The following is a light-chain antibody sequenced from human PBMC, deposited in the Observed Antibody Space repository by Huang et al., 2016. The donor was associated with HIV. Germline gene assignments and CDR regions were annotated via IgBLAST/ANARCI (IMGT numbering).Light chain of an antibody. CDR3: QQYNSYPWT. Sequence: DIQMTQSPSTLSASVGDRVTITCRASQSISSWLAWYQQKPGKAPKLLIYKASSLESGVPSMFSGSGSGTEFTLTMSSLQPDDFATYYCQQYNSYPWTFGQGTKVEIK. J-gene: IGKJ1*01. CDR2: KAS. V-gene: IGKV1-5*03. CDR1: QSISSW.